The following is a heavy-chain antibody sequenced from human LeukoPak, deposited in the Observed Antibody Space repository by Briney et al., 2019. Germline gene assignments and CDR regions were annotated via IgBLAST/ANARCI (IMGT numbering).Heavy chain of an antibody. J-gene: IGHJ4*02. CDR1: GYTFTSYG. V-gene: IGHV1-18*01. D-gene: IGHD6-19*01. Sequence: ASAKVSCKASGYTFTSYGISWVRQAPGQGLEWMGWISAYNGNTNYAQKLQGRVTMTTDTSTSTAYMELRSLRSDDTAVYYCARGLKRGYSSGRYSWGTGSSNDYWGQGTLVTVSS. CDR2: ISAYNGNT. CDR3: ARGLKRGYSSGRYSWGTGSSNDY.